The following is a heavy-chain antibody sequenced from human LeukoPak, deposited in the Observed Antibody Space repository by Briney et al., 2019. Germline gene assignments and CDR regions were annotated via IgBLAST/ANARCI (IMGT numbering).Heavy chain of an antibody. CDR1: GYTFTGYY. V-gene: IGHV1-2*02. CDR3: ARDRSITEKYSGRYFHDY. Sequence: ASVKVSCKASGYTFTGYYMHWVRQAPGQELEWMGWIDPNKGDTKCTQKFQGRVSMTRDTSFSTAYMELSRLTSDDTAVYYCARDRSITEKYSGRYFHDYWGQGSLVTVSS. J-gene: IGHJ4*02. CDR2: IDPNKGDT. D-gene: IGHD1-26*01.